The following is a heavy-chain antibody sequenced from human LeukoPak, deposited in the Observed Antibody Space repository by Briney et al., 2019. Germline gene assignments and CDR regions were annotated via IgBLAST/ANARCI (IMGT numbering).Heavy chain of an antibody. CDR3: ARHRGGFDL. V-gene: IGHV4-39*01. CDR1: GGSISSNSYY. CDR2: IYYSGST. Sequence: SETLSLTCTVSGGSISSNSYYWGWIRQPPGKGLEWIGSIYYSGSTYYNPSLKNRLTVSVDTSKNQFSLKLSSVTAADTAVYYCARHRGGFDLWGQGTMVTVSS. D-gene: IGHD2-15*01. J-gene: IGHJ3*01.